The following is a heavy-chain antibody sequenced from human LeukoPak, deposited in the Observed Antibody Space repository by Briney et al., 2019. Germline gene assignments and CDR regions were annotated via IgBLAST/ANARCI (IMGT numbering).Heavy chain of an antibody. CDR3: GKDQRLGIFGVVLIDY. CDR1: GFTFSSYG. CDR2: IRYDGSNK. Sequence: GGSLRLSCAASGFTFSSYGMHWVRQAPGKGLEWVAFIRYDGSNKYYADSVKGRFTIPRDNSKNTLYVQINSLRSEDTAVYYCGKDQRLGIFGVVLIDYWGQGTLVTVSS. D-gene: IGHD3-3*01. J-gene: IGHJ4*02. V-gene: IGHV3-30*02.